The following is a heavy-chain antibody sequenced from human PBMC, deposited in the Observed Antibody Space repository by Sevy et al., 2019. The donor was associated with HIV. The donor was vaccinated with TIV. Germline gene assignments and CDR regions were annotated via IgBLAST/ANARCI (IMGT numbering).Heavy chain of an antibody. V-gene: IGHV3-74*01. CDR1: GFTFSSYW. D-gene: IGHD6-19*01. CDR3: ARDLPRIAVAGSYYYYYGMYV. Sequence: GGSLRLSCAASGFTFSSYWMHWVRQAPGKGLVWVSRINSDGSSTSYADSVKGRFTISRDNAKNTLYLQMNSLRAEDTAVYYCARDLPRIAVAGSYYYYYGMYVWGQGTTVTVSS. CDR2: INSDGSST. J-gene: IGHJ6*02.